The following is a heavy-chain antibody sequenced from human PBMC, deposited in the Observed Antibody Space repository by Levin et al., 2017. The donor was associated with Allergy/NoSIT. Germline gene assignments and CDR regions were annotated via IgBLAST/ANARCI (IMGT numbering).Heavy chain of an antibody. D-gene: IGHD3-3*01. J-gene: IGHJ4*02. CDR3: ASSNQEREWYFDY. Sequence: PGESLKISCKASGGTFSSYAISWVRQAPGQGLEWMGGIIPIFGTANYAQKFQGRVTITADESTSTAYMELSSLRSEDTAVYYCASSNQEREWYFDYWGQGTLVTVSS. V-gene: IGHV1-69*01. CDR1: GGTFSSYA. CDR2: IIPIFGTA.